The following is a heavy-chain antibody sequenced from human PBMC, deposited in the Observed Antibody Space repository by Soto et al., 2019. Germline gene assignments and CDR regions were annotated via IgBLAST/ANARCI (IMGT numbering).Heavy chain of an antibody. CDR2: IKQDGSEK. CDR3: ARDNSRFRGVTPYDMDV. J-gene: IGHJ6*03. V-gene: IGHV3-7*01. Sequence: EVQLVESGGGLVQPGGSLRLSCAASGFTFSSYWMSWVRQAPGKGLEWVANIKQDGSEKYYVDSVKGRVTISRDNAKKTLCLQMTGLRAEDTAVYYCARDNSRFRGVTPYDMDVWGTGTTVTVS. D-gene: IGHD3-10*01. CDR1: GFTFSSYW.